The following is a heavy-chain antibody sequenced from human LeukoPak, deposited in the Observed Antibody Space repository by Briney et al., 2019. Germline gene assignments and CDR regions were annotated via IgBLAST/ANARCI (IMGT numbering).Heavy chain of an antibody. D-gene: IGHD6-13*01. V-gene: IGHV4-39*01. CDR1: GGSISSSSYY. J-gene: IGHJ5*02. Sequence: PSETLSLTCTVSGGSISSSSYYWGWIRQPPGKGLEWIGSIYYSGSTYYNPSLKSRVTISVDTSKNQFSLKLSPVTAADTAVYYCAWEADRRSAIAAAGGANWFDPWGQGILVTVSS. CDR3: AWEADRRSAIAAAGGANWFDP. CDR2: IYYSGST.